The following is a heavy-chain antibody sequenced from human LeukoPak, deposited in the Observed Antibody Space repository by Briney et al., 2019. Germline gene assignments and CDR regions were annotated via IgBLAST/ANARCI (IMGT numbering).Heavy chain of an antibody. CDR1: GFTSSTYW. V-gene: IGHV3-7*01. CDR3: ARDRDSRWDFDL. D-gene: IGHD3-22*01. J-gene: IGHJ2*01. Sequence: GGSLRLSCAASGFTSSTYWMSWVRQAPGKRLEWVASIKQDGSETYYVDSVKGRFTLSRDNAKNSLYLQMNSLRADDTAVYYCARDRDSRWDFDLWGRGTLVTVSS. CDR2: IKQDGSET.